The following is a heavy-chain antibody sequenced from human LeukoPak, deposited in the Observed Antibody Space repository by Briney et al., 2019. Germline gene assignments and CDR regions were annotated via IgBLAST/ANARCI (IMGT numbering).Heavy chain of an antibody. J-gene: IGHJ4*02. CDR3: ARDSHSSGYYDYFDY. Sequence: EASVKVFCKASGGTFSSYAISWVRQAPGQGLEWMGGIIPIFGTANYAQKFQGRVTITTDESTSTAYMELSSLRSEDTAVYYCARDSHSSGYYDYFDYWGQGTLVTVSS. D-gene: IGHD3-22*01. CDR2: IIPIFGTA. V-gene: IGHV1-69*05. CDR1: GGTFSSYA.